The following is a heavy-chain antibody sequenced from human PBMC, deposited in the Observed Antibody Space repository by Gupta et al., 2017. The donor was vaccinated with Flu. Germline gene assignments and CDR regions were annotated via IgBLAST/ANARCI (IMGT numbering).Heavy chain of an antibody. CDR3: ARYSIVVVPAAMDV. J-gene: IGHJ6*02. CDR2: ISYDGSNK. D-gene: IGHD2-2*01. V-gene: IGHV3-30*03. Sequence: QVQLVESGGGVVQPGRSLRLSCAASGFTFSSYGMPWVRQAPGKGLEWVAVISYDGSNKYYADSVKGRFTISRDNSKNTLYLQMNSLRAEDTAVYYCARYSIVVVPAAMDVWGQGTTVTVSS. CDR1: GFTFSSYG.